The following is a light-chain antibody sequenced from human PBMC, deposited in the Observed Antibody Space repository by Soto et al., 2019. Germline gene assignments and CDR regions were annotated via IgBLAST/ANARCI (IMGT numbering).Light chain of an antibody. V-gene: IGKV3-15*01. CDR2: GAS. CDR3: QQYDIWPPT. CDR1: QSVSTN. Sequence: EIVMTQSPAILSVSPGEXATLSCRASQSVSTNLAWFQQKPGQTPRLLFNGASTRATGIPARFTGSGSGTEFILTISSLQSEDFAVYYCQQYDIWPPTFGQGTKVDIK. J-gene: IGKJ1*01.